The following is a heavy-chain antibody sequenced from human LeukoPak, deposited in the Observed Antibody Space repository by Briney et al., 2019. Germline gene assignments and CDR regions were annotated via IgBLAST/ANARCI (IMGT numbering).Heavy chain of an antibody. J-gene: IGHJ4*02. CDR1: GYTFTGYY. CDR2: INPNSGGT. D-gene: IGHD6-19*01. V-gene: IGHV1-2*02. CDR3: ARVGEYSSDWYFDY. Sequence: ASVKVSCKASGYTFTGYYMHWVRQAPGHGLEWMGWINPNSGGTNYAQKFQDRVTMTRDTSITTAYMDMSRLRSDATAVYYCARVGEYSSDWYFDYWGQGTLVTVSS.